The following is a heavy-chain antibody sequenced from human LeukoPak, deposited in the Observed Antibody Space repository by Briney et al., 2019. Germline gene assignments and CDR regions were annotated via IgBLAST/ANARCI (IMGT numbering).Heavy chain of an antibody. CDR3: ARHFSLGAFDI. Sequence: KAPETLSPTCTVSGRSISNFWGGIRQPPGKGLEWIGSIHYTGNTYYNASLKSRVTMSVDTSKNQFSLKLSSMTAADTAVYYCARHFSLGAFDIWGQGTMVSVSS. CDR1: GRSISNF. V-gene: IGHV4-39*01. D-gene: IGHD3-16*01. CDR2: IHYTGNT. J-gene: IGHJ3*02.